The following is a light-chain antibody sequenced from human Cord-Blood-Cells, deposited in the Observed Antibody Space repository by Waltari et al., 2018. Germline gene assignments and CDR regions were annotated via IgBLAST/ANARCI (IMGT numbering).Light chain of an antibody. Sequence: SYELPQPPSVSMSPGQPARITCSGDELPKQYAYWYQQKPGQAPVLVIYKDSERPSGIPERFSGSSSGTTVTLTISGVQAEDEADYYCQSADSSGTYVVFGGGTKLTVL. J-gene: IGLJ2*01. CDR1: ELPKQY. CDR2: KDS. CDR3: QSADSSGTYVV. V-gene: IGLV3-25*02.